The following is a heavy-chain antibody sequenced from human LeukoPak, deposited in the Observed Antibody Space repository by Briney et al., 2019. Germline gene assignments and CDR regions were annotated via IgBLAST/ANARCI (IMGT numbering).Heavy chain of an antibody. D-gene: IGHD3-22*01. J-gene: IGHJ4*02. Sequence: ASVRVSCKVSVYTLSELSMHWVRQAPGKGLEWMGGFDPDDGETIYAQKFQGRVTMTEDTSTDTAYMELSSLGSEDTAVYYCATFRGYYRGFDYWGQGTLVTVSS. CDR1: VYTLSELS. CDR3: ATFRGYYRGFDY. V-gene: IGHV1-24*01. CDR2: FDPDDGET.